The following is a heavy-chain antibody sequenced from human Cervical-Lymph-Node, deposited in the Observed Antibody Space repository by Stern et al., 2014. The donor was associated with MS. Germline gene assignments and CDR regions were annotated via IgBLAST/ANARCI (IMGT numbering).Heavy chain of an antibody. CDR1: GFSLTTGGMG. V-gene: IGHV2-5*02. J-gene: IGHJ4*02. Sequence: QITLKESGPTLVKPTQTLTLTCTFTGFSLTTGGMGVAWIRQPPGQALEWLVLIYWEDDKRYNPSLKSRLTITQDTAKNHVVLTVTDMDPVDTATYYCAHRQYYNENSGAGYYFDYWGQGTPVTVSS. D-gene: IGHD1-26*01. CDR3: AHRQYYNENSGAGYYFDY. CDR2: IYWEDDK.